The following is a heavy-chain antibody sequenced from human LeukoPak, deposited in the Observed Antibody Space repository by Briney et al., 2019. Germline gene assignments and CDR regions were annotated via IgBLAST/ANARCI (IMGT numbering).Heavy chain of an antibody. CDR1: GYTFTSYG. V-gene: IGHV1-18*01. J-gene: IGHJ4*02. CDR2: ISAYNGKT. Sequence: ASVKVSCKASGYTFTSYGFAWVRQAPGQGLEWMGWISAYNGKTTYAQKFQGRVTMTTDTPTRTAYMELRSPKSDDTAVYYCARDRGPPVDYWGQGTLVTVSS. D-gene: IGHD3-10*01. CDR3: ARDRGPPVDY.